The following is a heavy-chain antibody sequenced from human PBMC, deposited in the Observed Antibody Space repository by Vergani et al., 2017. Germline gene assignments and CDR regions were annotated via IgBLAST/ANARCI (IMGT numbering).Heavy chain of an antibody. J-gene: IGHJ5*02. Sequence: QVRLQESGPGLVKPSQTLSLTCTVSDGSIRNANYFWTWIRQATGEPLEWIGRVFVSGTTNVNPSLKSRVSMAIDKSKNQFSLDLKYVTAADTAIYYCARGNCGVNCPKYNWLAPWGRGILVTVSS. D-gene: IGHD2-21*01. CDR1: DGSIRNANYF. CDR2: VFVSGTT. V-gene: IGHV4-61*02. CDR3: ARGNCGVNCPKYNWLAP.